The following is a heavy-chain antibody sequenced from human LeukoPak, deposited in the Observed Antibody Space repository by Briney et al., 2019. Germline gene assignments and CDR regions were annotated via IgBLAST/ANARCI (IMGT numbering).Heavy chain of an antibody. Sequence: GGSLRLSCAASGFTFSSYGMHWVRQAPGKGLEWVGVIWYDGSNKYYADSVKGRFTISRDNSKNTLYLQMNSLRAEDTAVYYCARDSGGVVPAALLFWGQGTLVTVSS. CDR2: IWYDGSNK. CDR3: ARDSGGVVPAALLF. CDR1: GFTFSSYG. D-gene: IGHD2-2*01. J-gene: IGHJ4*02. V-gene: IGHV3-33*01.